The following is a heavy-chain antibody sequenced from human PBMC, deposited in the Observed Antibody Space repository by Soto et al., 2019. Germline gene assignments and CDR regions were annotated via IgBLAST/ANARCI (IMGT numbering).Heavy chain of an antibody. CDR2: IYHSGYT. CDR1: GGSISSGGYY. J-gene: IGHJ6*02. CDR3: AKWEGLGSDYFYYAMDV. Sequence: SETLSLTCTVSGGSISSGGYYWTWIRQHPGKGLEWIAYIYHSGYTFYNPSLKTRVTMSVDTSKNQFSLKLRSVTAADTAVYYCAKWEGLGSDYFYYAMDVWGQGTTVTVSS. D-gene: IGHD1-26*01. V-gene: IGHV4-31*02.